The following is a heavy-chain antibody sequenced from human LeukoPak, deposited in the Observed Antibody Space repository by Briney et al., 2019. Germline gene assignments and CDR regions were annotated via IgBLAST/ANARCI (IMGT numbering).Heavy chain of an antibody. J-gene: IGHJ3*02. Sequence: GGSLRLSCAASGFTFSRYEMNWVRQAPGKGLEWVSSISSSSSYIYYADSVKGRFTISRDNAKNSLYLQMNSLRAEDTAVYYCARGVITMIVGDAFDIWGQGTMVTVSS. CDR1: GFTFSRYE. D-gene: IGHD3-22*01. CDR2: ISSSSSYI. V-gene: IGHV3-21*01. CDR3: ARGVITMIVGDAFDI.